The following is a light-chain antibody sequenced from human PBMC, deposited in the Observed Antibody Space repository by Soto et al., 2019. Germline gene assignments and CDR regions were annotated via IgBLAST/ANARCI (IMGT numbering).Light chain of an antibody. CDR1: QSVSSRY. CDR2: GAS. V-gene: IGKV3-20*01. Sequence: EIVLTQSPGTLSLSPGERATLSCRASQSVSSRYFAWYQQKHGPAPRLLIFGASTRAPGIPDRFSGSGSGTDFTITISGLEHEDFAVYYCQQYDSSPRTFGQGAKREMK. CDR3: QQYDSSPRT. J-gene: IGKJ2*02.